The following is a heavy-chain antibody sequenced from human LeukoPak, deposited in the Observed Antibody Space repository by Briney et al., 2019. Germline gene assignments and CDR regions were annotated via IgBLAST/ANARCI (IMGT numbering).Heavy chain of an antibody. D-gene: IGHD6-19*01. CDR2: IYHSGST. CDR1: GGSFSGYY. CDR3: ARGASGWYGLNWFDP. V-gene: IGHV4-34*01. Sequence: PSETLSLTCAVYGGSFSGYYWSWIRQPPGKGLEWIGSIYHSGSTYYNPSLKSRVTISVDTSKNQFSLKLSSVTAADTAVYYCARGASGWYGLNWFDPWGQGTLVTVSS. J-gene: IGHJ5*02.